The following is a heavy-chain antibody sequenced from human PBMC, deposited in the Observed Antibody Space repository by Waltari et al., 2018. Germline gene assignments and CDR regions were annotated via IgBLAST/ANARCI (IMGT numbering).Heavy chain of an antibody. V-gene: IGHV3-43*01. CDR1: GFPFDDYT. J-gene: IGHJ4*02. CDR2: ISWDGGST. D-gene: IGHD3-3*01. Sequence: EVQRVESGGAVVQPGGSLRLSWAASGFPFDDYTMHWVRHAPGKGLEWVSLISWDGGSTYYADSVKGRFTISRDNSKNSLYLQMNSLRTEDTALYYCAKGHRYYDFWSGYYPPDYWGQGTLVTVSS. CDR3: AKGHRYYDFWSGYYPPDY.